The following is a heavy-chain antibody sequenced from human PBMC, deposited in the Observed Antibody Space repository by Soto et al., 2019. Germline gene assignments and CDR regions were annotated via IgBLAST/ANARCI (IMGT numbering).Heavy chain of an antibody. J-gene: IGHJ6*02. CDR1: GGTFSSYA. Sequence: SVKVSCKASGGTFSSYAISWVRQAPGKGLEWMGGIIPIFGTANYAQKFQGRVTITADESTSTAYMELSSLRSEDTAVYYCARCPYYDFWSGYYMDYYYYGMDVWGQGTTVTVSS. CDR3: ARCPYYDFWSGYYMDYYYYGMDV. D-gene: IGHD3-3*01. CDR2: IIPIFGTA. V-gene: IGHV1-69*13.